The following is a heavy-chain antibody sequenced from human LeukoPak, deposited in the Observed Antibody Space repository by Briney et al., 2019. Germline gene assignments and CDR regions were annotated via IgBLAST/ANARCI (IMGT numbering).Heavy chain of an antibody. CDR1: GGSISPYY. Sequence: KASETLSLTCTVSGGSISPYYWSWVRQPPGKGLEWIGYIYYSGSTNYNPSLKSRVTMSVDTSKNQFSLQLNSVTPEDTAVYYCARGRVEWLPNTPGEFWFDPWGQGTLVTVSS. CDR2: IYYSGST. J-gene: IGHJ5*02. CDR3: ARGRVEWLPNTPGEFWFDP. D-gene: IGHD5-12*01. V-gene: IGHV4-59*12.